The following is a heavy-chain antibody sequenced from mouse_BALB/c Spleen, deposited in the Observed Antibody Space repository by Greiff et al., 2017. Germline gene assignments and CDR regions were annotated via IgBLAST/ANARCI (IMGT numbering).Heavy chain of an antibody. V-gene: IGHV3-2*02. D-gene: IGHD1-1*01. CDR1: GYSITSDYA. CDR3: AYYYGSPYWYFDV. J-gene: IGHJ1*01. Sequence: VQLQQSGPGLVKPSQSLSLTCTVTGYSITSDYAWNWIRQFPGNKLEWMGYISYSGSTSYNPSLKSRISITRDTSKNQFFLQLNSVTTEDTATYYCAYYYGSPYWYFDVWGAGTTVTVSS. CDR2: ISYSGST.